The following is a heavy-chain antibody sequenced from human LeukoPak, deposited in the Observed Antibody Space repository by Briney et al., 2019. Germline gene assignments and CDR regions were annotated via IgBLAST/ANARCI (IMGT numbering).Heavy chain of an antibody. V-gene: IGHV3-53*01. CDR2: IYSGGST. CDR1: GFTVSSNY. CDR3: ARRGYSDSSGYDY. D-gene: IGHD3-22*01. J-gene: IGHJ4*02. Sequence: GGSLRLSCAASGFTVSSNYMSWVRQAPGKGLEWVSVIYSGGSTYYADSLMGRSTISRDNAKNSLYLQINSLRAEDTAIYHCARRGYSDSSGYDYWGQGTLVTVSS.